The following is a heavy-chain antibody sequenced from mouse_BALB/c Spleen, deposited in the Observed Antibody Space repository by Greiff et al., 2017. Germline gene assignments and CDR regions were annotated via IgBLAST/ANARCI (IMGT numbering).Heavy chain of an antibody. D-gene: IGHD2-1*01. V-gene: IGHV5-17*02. CDR3: ARGGNYGAY. J-gene: IGHJ3*01. CDR2: ISSGSSTI. CDR1: GFTFSSFG. Sequence: EVQRVESGGGLVQPGGSRKLSCAASGFTFSSFGMHWVRQAPEKGLEWVAYISSGSSTIYYADTVKGRFTISRDNPKNTLFLQMTSLRSEDTAMYYCARGGNYGAYWGQGTLVTVSA.